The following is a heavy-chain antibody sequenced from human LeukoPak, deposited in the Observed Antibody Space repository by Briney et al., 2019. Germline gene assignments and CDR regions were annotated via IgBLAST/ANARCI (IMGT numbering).Heavy chain of an antibody. CDR2: IYYSGNT. D-gene: IGHD5-18*01. CDR1: GDSISSSKKY. V-gene: IGHV4-39*01. Sequence: SETLSLTCTVSGDSISSSKKYWGWVRQPPGKGLEWIGSIYYSGNTYYNPSLKSRVTISLDTSRNQFSLRLSSVTAADTAVYYCARGPSTYNYAYYFYMDVWGKGTTVTVSS. J-gene: IGHJ6*03. CDR3: ARGPSTYNYAYYFYMDV.